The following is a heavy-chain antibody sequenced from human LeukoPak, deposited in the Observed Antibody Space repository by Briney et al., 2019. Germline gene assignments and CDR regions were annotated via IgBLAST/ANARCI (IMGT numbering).Heavy chain of an antibody. CDR3: ARDPKTSDYYYGMDV. CDR2: ISAYNGNT. J-gene: IGHJ6*02. V-gene: IGHV1-18*01. CDR1: GYTFTSYG. Sequence: RASVKVSCKASGYTFTSYGISWVRQAPGQGLEWMGWISAYNGNTNYAQKLQGRVTMTTDTSTSTAYMELRSLRSDDTAVYYCARDPKTSDYYYGMDVWGQGTTATVSS.